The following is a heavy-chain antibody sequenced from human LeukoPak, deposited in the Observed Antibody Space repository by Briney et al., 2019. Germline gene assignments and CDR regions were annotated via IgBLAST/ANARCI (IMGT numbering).Heavy chain of an antibody. D-gene: IGHD2-2*01. V-gene: IGHV3-53*01. CDR3: ARVGVVPAAIPDGFDI. CDR2: IYRGGST. Sequence: GGSLRLSCAASGFTVSSNYMSWVRQAPGKGLEWVSVIYRGGSTYYADSVKGRFTISRDNSKNTLYLQMISLTAEDTAVCYCARVGVVPAAIPDGFDIWGQGTMVTVSS. J-gene: IGHJ3*02. CDR1: GFTVSSNY.